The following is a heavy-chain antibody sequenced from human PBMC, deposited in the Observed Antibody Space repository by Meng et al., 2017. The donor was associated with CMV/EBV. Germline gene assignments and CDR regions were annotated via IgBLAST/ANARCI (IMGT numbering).Heavy chain of an antibody. CDR3: ARDLMNCSSTSCADWFDS. D-gene: IGHD2-2*01. CDR1: GRSISRFY. CDR2: KDPSGSK. V-gene: IGHV4-4*07. J-gene: IGHJ5*01. Sequence: GRGQGSGPGPVTPSESPVLTRMCPGRSISRFYLSSRRQHAGKGLGWIGRKDPSGSKKYNPSLKGRVTMSVDTSKNPFSLKLSSVTAADTAVYYCARDLMNCSSTSCADWFDSWGQGTLVTVSS.